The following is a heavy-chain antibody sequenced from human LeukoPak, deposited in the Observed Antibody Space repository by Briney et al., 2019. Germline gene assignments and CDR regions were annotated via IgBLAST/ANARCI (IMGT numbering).Heavy chain of an antibody. J-gene: IGHJ4*02. CDR1: GFTFSDYS. V-gene: IGHV3-48*04. CDR3: ARGRNAGGLAY. CDR2: ISKNCGSI. D-gene: IGHD5-24*01. Sequence: GGSLRLSCVASGFTFSDYSMDWVRQAPGAGLEWISYISKNCGSIDYADSVRGRFTVSRDNAKNSLHLQMNSLRVEDTAIYYCARGRNAGGLAYWGQGVLVTVSS.